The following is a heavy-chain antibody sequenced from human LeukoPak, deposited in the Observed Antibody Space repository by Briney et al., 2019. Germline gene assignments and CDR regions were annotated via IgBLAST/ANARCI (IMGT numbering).Heavy chain of an antibody. CDR2: IKQDGSEK. CDR1: EFIFRSYW. Sequence: GGSLRLSCAASEFIFRSYWMSWVRQAPGKGLEWVANIKQDGSEKYYVDSVKDRFTISRDSAKNSLYLQMNSLRAEDTAVYYCAREDTVGATYFQHWGQGTLVTVSS. CDR3: AREDTVGATYFQH. V-gene: IGHV3-7*01. J-gene: IGHJ1*01. D-gene: IGHD1-26*01.